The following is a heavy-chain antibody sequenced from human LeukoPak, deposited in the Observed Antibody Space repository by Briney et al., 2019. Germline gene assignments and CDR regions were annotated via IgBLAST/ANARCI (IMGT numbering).Heavy chain of an antibody. CDR1: GFTFSSYS. V-gene: IGHV3-21*01. J-gene: IGHJ5*02. CDR2: ISSSSTNI. CDR3: ARDQKSTYYYDTSGDNWFDP. D-gene: IGHD3-22*01. Sequence: GGSLRLSCAASGFTFSSYSMNWVRQAPGQGLEWVSSISSSSTNIYYADSVKGRFTISRDNAKNSLYLQMNSLRAEDTAVYYCARDQKSTYYYDTSGDNWFDPWGQGTLVTVSS.